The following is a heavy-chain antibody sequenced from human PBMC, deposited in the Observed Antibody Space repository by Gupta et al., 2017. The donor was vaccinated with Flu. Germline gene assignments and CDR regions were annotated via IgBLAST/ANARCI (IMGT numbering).Heavy chain of an antibody. V-gene: IGHV1-8*01. J-gene: IGHJ4*02. CDR1: SYH. CDR2: IDPNSGNA. CDR3: ARVPVRYGGNSRLDS. Sequence: SYHIYGVRQATGQGLEWVGWIDPNSGNAGSAQNFQGRVSLSRDTSISTAYMELSNLKSEDTAVYYCARVPVRYGGNSRLDSWGQGTLVTVSA. D-gene: IGHD3-16*02.